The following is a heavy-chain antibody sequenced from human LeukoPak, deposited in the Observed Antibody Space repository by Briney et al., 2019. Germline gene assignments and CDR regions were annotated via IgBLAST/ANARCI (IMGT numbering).Heavy chain of an antibody. J-gene: IGHJ6*03. D-gene: IGHD6-13*01. CDR3: ARVPRGIASHYYYYMDV. CDR1: GGSFSGYY. CDR2: INHSGST. Sequence: SETLSLTCVVYGGSFSGYYWSWIRQPPGKGLEWIGEINHSGSTNYNPSLKSRVTISVDTSKNQFSLKLSSVTAADTAVYYCARVPRGIASHYYYYMDVWGKGTTVTVSS. V-gene: IGHV4-34*01.